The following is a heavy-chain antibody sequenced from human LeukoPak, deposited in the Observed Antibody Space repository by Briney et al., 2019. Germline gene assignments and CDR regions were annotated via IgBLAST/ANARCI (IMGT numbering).Heavy chain of an antibody. CDR3: ARGPGTYSSSSPDYYMDV. CDR1: GGSISSGGYY. V-gene: IGHV4-30-2*01. CDR2: IYHSGST. D-gene: IGHD6-6*01. J-gene: IGHJ6*03. Sequence: SETLSLTCTVSGGSISSGGYYWSWIRQPPGKGLEWIGYIYHSGSTYYNPSLKSRVTISVDRSKNQFSLKLSSVTAADTAVYYCARGPGTYSSSSPDYYMDVWGKGTTVTVSS.